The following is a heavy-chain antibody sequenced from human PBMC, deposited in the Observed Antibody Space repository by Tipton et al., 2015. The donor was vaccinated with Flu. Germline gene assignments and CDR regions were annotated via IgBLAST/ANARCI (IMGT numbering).Heavy chain of an antibody. CDR2: FSASARTT. D-gene: IGHD6-19*01. CDR1: GFTFSRYG. Sequence: AVSGFTFSRYGMSWVRQAPGKGLEWVSGFSASARTTYFADSVKGRFTISRDNFKNTLYPQMNSVRAEDTAVYYCAKVIPELVAGLDYWGQGTLVTVSS. V-gene: IGHV3-23*01. CDR3: AKVIPELVAGLDY. J-gene: IGHJ4*02.